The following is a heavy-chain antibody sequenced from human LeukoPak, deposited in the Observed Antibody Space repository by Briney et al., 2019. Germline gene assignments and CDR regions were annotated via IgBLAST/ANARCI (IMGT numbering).Heavy chain of an antibody. D-gene: IGHD3-16*02. Sequence: PSETLSLTCTVSGGSISSSSYYWGWIRQPPGKGLEWIGEINHSGSTNYNPSLKSRVTISVDTSKNQFSLKLSSVTAADTAVYYCARQRANPRLSHPYYFDYWAREPWSPSPQ. CDR1: GGSISSSSYY. CDR2: INHSGST. V-gene: IGHV4-39*01. J-gene: IGHJ4*02. CDR3: ARQRANPRLSHPYYFDY.